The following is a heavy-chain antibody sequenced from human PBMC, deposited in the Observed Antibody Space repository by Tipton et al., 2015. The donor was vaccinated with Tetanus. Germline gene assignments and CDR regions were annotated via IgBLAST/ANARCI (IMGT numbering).Heavy chain of an antibody. CDR3: AKAMNDLRYALDI. CDR1: GFNLNNYA. Sequence: SLRLSCAASGFNLNNYAMSWVRQAPGKGLEWVSVIYGGGRSTYYADSAKGRFTISRDDSKNTLYLQTNSLRADDTAIYYCAKAMNDLRYALDIWGLGTLVTVAS. J-gene: IGHJ3*02. D-gene: IGHD1-1*01. CDR2: IYGGGRST. V-gene: IGHV3-23*03.